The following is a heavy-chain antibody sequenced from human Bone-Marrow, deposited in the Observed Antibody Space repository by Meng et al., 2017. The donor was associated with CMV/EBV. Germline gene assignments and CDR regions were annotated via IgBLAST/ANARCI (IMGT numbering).Heavy chain of an antibody. D-gene: IGHD5-18*01. CDR3: ASSLAGYSYSFDY. Sequence: ASVKVSCKASGYTFTGYYMHWVRQAPGQGLEWMGIINPSGGSTSYAQKFQGRVTMTRDTSTSTVYMELSSLRSEDTAVYYCASSLAGYSYSFDYWGPGTMVTVS. CDR2: INPSGGST. J-gene: IGHJ4*02. CDR1: GYTFTGYY. V-gene: IGHV1-46*01.